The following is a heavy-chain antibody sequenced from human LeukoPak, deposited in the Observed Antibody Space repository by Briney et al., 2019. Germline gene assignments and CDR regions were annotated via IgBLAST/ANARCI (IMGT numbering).Heavy chain of an antibody. CDR1: GFTFSSYW. V-gene: IGHV3-7*01. CDR2: IKQDGSEK. Sequence: GGSLRLSCAASGFTFSSYWMSWVRQAPGKGLEWVANIKQDGSEKYYVDSVKGRFTISRDNAKNSLYLQMNSLRAEDTAVYYCARAPYYDILTGQHLDYFDYWGQGTLVTVSS. D-gene: IGHD3-9*01. CDR3: ARAPYYDILTGQHLDYFDY. J-gene: IGHJ4*02.